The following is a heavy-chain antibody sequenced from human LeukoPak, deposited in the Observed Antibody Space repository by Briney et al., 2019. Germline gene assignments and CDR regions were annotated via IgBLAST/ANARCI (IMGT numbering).Heavy chain of an antibody. CDR2: IKDDGNQK. CDR3: ARDGYLAGLDY. V-gene: IGHV3-7*01. CDR1: GFTFSRHW. J-gene: IGHJ4*02. D-gene: IGHD5-18*01. Sequence: GGSLRLSCEVSGFTFSRHWMTWVRQAPGKGLEWVASIKDDGNQKIYVDSVKGRFTMLRDNVKNSLSLKMNSLRGGDSAVYYCARDGYLAGLDYWGQGTLVTVSS.